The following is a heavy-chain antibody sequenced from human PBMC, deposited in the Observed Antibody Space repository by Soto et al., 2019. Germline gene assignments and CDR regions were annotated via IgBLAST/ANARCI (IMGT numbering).Heavy chain of an antibody. Sequence: ASVKVSCKASGFRFSDYGFNWLRQAPGQGLEWMGWISAFNGNTETAQGLQDRVTMTTDSSTTTAHMDLTNLTTDDTAIYYCARSYYLADAFDVWGQGAMVTVSS. CDR3: ARSYYLADAFDV. CDR1: GFRFSDYG. CDR2: ISAFNGNT. J-gene: IGHJ3*01. D-gene: IGHD3-16*01. V-gene: IGHV1-18*01.